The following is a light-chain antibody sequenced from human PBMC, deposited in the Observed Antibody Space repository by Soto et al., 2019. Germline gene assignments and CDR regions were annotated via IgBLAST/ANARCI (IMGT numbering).Light chain of an antibody. CDR1: QSIGSW. CDR2: KAS. CDR3: QHYNSYSEA. Sequence: IRMTQSPSSLSASTGDRVTITCRASQSIGSWLAWYQQKPGKAPKLLIYKASTLKSGVPSRFSGSGSGTEFTLTISSLQPDDFATYYCQHYNSYSEAFGQGTKVDIK. V-gene: IGKV1-5*03. J-gene: IGKJ1*01.